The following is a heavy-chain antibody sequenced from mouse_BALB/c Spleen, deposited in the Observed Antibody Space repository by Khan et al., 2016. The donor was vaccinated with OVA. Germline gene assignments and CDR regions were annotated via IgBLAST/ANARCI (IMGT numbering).Heavy chain of an antibody. CDR3: ARRSLRWDFDY. J-gene: IGHJ2*01. CDR2: INPSTAYT. Sequence: QIQLVQSGAELVKPGASVKMSCKASGYTFVNYWIPWVRQRPGQGLEWIGYINPSTAYTEYNQNFKDKATLTADKSSSTAYMQLHSLTSEDSAVYYYARRSLRWDFDYWGQGTTLTVSS. V-gene: IGHV1-7*01. D-gene: IGHD1-1*01. CDR1: GYTFVNYW.